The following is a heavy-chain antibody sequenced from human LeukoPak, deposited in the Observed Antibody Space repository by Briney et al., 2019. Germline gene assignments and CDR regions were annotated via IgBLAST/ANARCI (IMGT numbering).Heavy chain of an antibody. J-gene: IGHJ4*02. Sequence: PGGSLRLSCAASGFTVSSNYMSWVRQAPGKGLEYISVTYSSGTTYYADSVRDRFTISRDNSRNTLYVQMNSLRPEDTAVYYCAKADLTGVQGTLVTVSS. CDR1: GFTVSSNY. CDR2: TYSSGTT. V-gene: IGHV3-53*01. CDR3: AKADLT.